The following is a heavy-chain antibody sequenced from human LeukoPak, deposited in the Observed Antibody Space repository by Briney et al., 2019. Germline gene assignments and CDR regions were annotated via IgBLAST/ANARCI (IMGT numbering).Heavy chain of an antibody. CDR2: ISSSSSYI. D-gene: IGHD3-22*01. CDR3: ARDSTDNSYYYESSPIDY. Sequence: GGSLRLSCAASGFTFSSHSMNWVRQAPGKGLEWVSSISSSSSYIYYADSVKGRFTISRDNAKNSLYLQMNSLRAEDTAVYYCARDSTDNSYYYESSPIDYWGQGTLVTVSS. CDR1: GFTFSSHS. V-gene: IGHV3-21*01. J-gene: IGHJ4*02.